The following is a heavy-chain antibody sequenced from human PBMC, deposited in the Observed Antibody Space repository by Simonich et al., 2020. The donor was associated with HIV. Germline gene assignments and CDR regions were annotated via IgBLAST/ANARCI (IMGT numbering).Heavy chain of an antibody. V-gene: IGHV3-21*01. D-gene: IGHD2-2*01. CDR2: ISSSSSNI. CDR3: ARDGRKGSSTSCSDY. J-gene: IGHJ4*02. Sequence: EVQLVESGGGLVKPGGSLRLSCAASGFTFSSYSMNWVRQAPGKGLEWVSSISSSSSNIYYADSVKGRFTISRDHAKNSLYLQMNSLRAEYTAVYYCARDGRKGSSTSCSDYWGQGTLVTVSS. CDR1: GFTFSSYS.